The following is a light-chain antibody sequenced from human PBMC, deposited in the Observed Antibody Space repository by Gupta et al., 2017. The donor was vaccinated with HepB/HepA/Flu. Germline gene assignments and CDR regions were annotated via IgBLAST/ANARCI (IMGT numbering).Light chain of an antibody. CDR2: AAS. J-gene: IGKJ1*01. Sequence: DIQMTQSPSSLSASVGDRVTITCRASQGIRNDLAWYQQKPGKAPNRLIYAASSLPRGVPSRLSGSGSATEFTLTIISLQPEDFASYYCRQQRSYPRTFGQGTKVEIK. V-gene: IGKV1-17*01. CDR1: QGIRND. CDR3: RQQRSYPRT.